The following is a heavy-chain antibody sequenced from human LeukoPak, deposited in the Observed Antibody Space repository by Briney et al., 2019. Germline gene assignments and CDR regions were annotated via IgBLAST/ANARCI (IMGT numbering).Heavy chain of an antibody. D-gene: IGHD5-24*01. CDR1: GGSISSHY. Sequence: PSETLSLTCTVSGGSISSHYWSWIRQPPGKGLEWIGYIYYSGSTNYNPSLKSRVTISVDTSKNQFSLKLSSVTAADTAVYYCARAGGYNHHFDYWGQGTLVTVSS. J-gene: IGHJ4*02. CDR2: IYYSGST. V-gene: IGHV4-59*11. CDR3: ARAGGYNHHFDY.